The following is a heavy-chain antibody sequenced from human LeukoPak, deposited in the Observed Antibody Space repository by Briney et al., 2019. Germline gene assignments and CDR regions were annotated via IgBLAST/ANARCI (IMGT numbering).Heavy chain of an antibody. J-gene: IGHJ3*02. D-gene: IGHD4-11*01. V-gene: IGHV1-2*02. CDR1: GYTFTGYY. Sequence: GSSVKVSCKASGYTFTGYYMHWVRQAPGQGLEWMGWINPNSGGTNYAQKFQGRVTMTRDTSISTAYMELSRLRSDDTAVYYCARALRDSDYRGDAFDIWGQGTMVTVSS. CDR2: INPNSGGT. CDR3: ARALRDSDYRGDAFDI.